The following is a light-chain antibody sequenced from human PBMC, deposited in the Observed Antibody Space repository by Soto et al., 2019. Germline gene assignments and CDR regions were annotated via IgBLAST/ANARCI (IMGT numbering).Light chain of an antibody. CDR3: QQRNVWPPIT. CDR1: QSVDRD. V-gene: IGKV3-11*01. Sequence: EVVLTQSPATLSLSLGEVATLSCRASQSVDRDLAWYRQRPGQPPRLVVYDSTLRANGVPDRFGGSRSGTEFTLTINNLEPEDFAVYYCQQRNVWPPITFGQGTRLEIK. J-gene: IGKJ5*01. CDR2: DST.